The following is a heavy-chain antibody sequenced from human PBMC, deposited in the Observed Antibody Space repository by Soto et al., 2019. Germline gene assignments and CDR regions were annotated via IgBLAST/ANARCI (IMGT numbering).Heavy chain of an antibody. D-gene: IGHD3-16*01. CDR3: ARDQGGDIDY. Sequence: QVQLVESGGGVVQPGRSLRLSCAASGFTFSSYAMHWVRQAPGKGLEWVAIISYDGSNKYYADSVKGRFTFSRDNSRNTLYLQMNSRRAGDTAVYYCARDQGGDIDYWGQGTLVTVSS. CDR1: GFTFSSYA. CDR2: ISYDGSNK. J-gene: IGHJ4*02. V-gene: IGHV3-30-3*01.